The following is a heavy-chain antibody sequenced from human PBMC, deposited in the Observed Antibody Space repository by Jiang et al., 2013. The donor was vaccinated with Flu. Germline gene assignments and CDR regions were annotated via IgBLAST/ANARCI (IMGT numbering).Heavy chain of an antibody. Sequence: PGLVKPSETLSLTCAVSGGSFSTYYWNWIRQPAGKGLEWIGRIYTTGSTNYNPSLKNRVTMSVDTSKNQFSLNLTSVTAADTAVYYCARAGPYYDSSGFDRWGQGTLVTVSS. CDR3: ARAGPYYDSSGFDR. CDR1: GGSFSTYY. D-gene: IGHD3-22*01. J-gene: IGHJ4*02. V-gene: IGHV4-4*07. CDR2: IYTTGST.